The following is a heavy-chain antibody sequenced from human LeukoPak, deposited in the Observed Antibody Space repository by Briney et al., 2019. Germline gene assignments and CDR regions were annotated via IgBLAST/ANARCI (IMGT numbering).Heavy chain of an antibody. CDR1: GFTFSNAW. Sequence: PGGSLRLSCAASGFTFSNAWMSWVRQAPGKGLEWVGRIKSKTDGGTTDYAAPVKGRFTISRDDSKNTLYLQMNSLKTEDTAVYCCTTDPVVGVPVNWGQGTLVTVSS. CDR2: IKSKTDGGTT. V-gene: IGHV3-15*01. J-gene: IGHJ4*02. D-gene: IGHD3-10*01. CDR3: TTDPVVGVPVN.